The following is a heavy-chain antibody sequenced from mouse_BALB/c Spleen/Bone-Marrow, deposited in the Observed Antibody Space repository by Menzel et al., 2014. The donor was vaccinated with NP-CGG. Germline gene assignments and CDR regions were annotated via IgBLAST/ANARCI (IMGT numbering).Heavy chain of an antibody. J-gene: IGHJ4*01. V-gene: IGHV7-3*02. CDR1: GFTFTDYY. D-gene: IGHD1-1*01. CDR3: ARDNDYYGNKDAMDY. Sequence: EVKLVESGGGLVQPGGSLRLSCATSGFTFTDYYMSWVRQPPGKALEWLGFIRNKANGYTTDYSASVKGRFTISRDNSQSILYLQMNTLRAEDSATYYCARDNDYYGNKDAMDYWGQGTSVTVSS. CDR2: IRNKANGYTT.